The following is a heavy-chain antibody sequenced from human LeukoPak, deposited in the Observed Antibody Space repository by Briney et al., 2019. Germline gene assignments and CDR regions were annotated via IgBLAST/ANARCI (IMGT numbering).Heavy chain of an antibody. J-gene: IGHJ4*02. D-gene: IGHD4-11*01. CDR2: IKQDGSEK. V-gene: IGHV3-7*01. Sequence: GGSLRLPCVTSGFTFNSYWMTWVRQAPGKGLEWVANIKQDGSEKYYVDSVKGRFTISRDNAKNSLYLQMDSLRAADTPVYSCVRVGRDSQYGFFDYWGQGTLVTVSS. CDR1: GFTFNSYW. CDR3: VRVGRDSQYGFFDY.